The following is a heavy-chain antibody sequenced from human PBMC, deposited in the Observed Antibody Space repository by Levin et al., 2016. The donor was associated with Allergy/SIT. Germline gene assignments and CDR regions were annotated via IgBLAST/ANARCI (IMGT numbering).Heavy chain of an antibody. V-gene: IGHV1-18*01. CDR3: ARASSRQWLLHGWFDP. D-gene: IGHD6-19*01. CDR2: ISAYSGNT. CDR1: GYTFTSFG. J-gene: IGHJ5*02. Sequence: ASVKVSCKTSGYTFTSFGIHWIRQAPGQGLEWLGWISAYSGNTIYSKKYQDRATLTTHTATTTAYMDLRNLESNDTAVYYCARASSRQWLLHGWFDPWGQGTLVTVSS.